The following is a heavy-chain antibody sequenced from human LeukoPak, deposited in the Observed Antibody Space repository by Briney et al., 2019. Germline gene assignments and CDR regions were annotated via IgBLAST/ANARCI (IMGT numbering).Heavy chain of an antibody. CDR3: ATGGNFYYSH. Sequence: GGSLRLSCAASGFPFSGYGMHWVRQAPGKGLEWVAVAYGDGSSQYYADSMKGRFSISKDISKNTLSLQMNSLRAEDTAVYSCATGGNFYYSHWGQGTLVTVSS. J-gene: IGHJ1*01. V-gene: IGHV3-33*01. CDR2: AYGDGSSQ. D-gene: IGHD4-11*01. CDR1: GFPFSGYG.